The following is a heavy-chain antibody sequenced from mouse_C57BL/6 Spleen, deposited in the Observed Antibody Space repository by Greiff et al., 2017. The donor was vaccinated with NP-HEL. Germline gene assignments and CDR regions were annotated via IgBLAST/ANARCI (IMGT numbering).Heavy chain of an antibody. Sequence: VQLKESGPELVKPGASVKISCKASGYSFTDYNMNWVKQSNGKSLEWIGVINPNYGTTSYNQKFKGKATLTVDQSSSTAYMQLNSLTSEDSAVYYCARAPSITTVVAPGYFDVWGTGTTVTVSS. CDR1: GYSFTDYN. V-gene: IGHV1-39*01. CDR2: INPNYGTT. J-gene: IGHJ1*03. CDR3: ARAPSITTVVAPGYFDV. D-gene: IGHD1-1*01.